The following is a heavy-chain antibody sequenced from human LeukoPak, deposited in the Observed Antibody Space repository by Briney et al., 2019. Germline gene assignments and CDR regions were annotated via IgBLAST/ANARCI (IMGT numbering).Heavy chain of an antibody. CDR3: ARDPTPYYWYFDL. D-gene: IGHD2-15*01. V-gene: IGHV4-59*01. CDR2: IYYSGST. J-gene: IGHJ2*01. Sequence: SETLSLTCTVSGGSISSYYWSWIRQPPGKGLERIGYIYYSGSTNYNPSLKSRVTISVDTSKNQFSLKLSSVTAADTAVYYCARDPTPYYWYFDLWGRGTLVTVSS. CDR1: GGSISSYY.